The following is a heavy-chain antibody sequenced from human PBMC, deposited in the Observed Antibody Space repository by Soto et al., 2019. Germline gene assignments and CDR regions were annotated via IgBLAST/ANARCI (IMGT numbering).Heavy chain of an antibody. V-gene: IGHV3-23*01. D-gene: IGHD6-13*01. J-gene: IGHJ5*02. Sequence: GGSLRLSCAASGFTFNGNAMSWVRQAPGKGLEWVSAISGSGGSTYYADSVKGRFTISRDNSKNTLYLQMNSLRAEDTAVYYCAKEVRAAALNWFDPWGQGTLVTVSS. CDR1: GFTFNGNA. CDR2: ISGSGGST. CDR3: AKEVRAAALNWFDP.